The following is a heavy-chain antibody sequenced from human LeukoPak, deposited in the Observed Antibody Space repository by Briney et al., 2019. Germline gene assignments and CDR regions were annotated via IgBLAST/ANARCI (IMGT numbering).Heavy chain of an antibody. CDR2: IIPILGIA. CDR3: ASDGDSGPPLFHH. J-gene: IGHJ1*01. D-gene: IGHD1-26*01. V-gene: IGHV1-69*04. CDR1: GGTFSSYA. Sequence: SVKVSCKASGGTFSSYAISWVRQAPGQGLEWMGRIIPILGIANYAQKFQGRVTITADKSTSTAYMELSSLRSEDTAVYYCASDGDSGPPLFHHWGQGTLVTVSS.